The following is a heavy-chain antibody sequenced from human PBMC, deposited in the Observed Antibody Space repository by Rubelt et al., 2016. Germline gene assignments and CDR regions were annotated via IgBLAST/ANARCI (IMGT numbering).Heavy chain of an antibody. D-gene: IGHD5-24*01. Sequence: VQLQESGPGLVKPSETLSLTCTVSGYSISSGYYWGWIRQPPGKGLEWVSGISWNSGSIGYADSVKGRFTISRDNAKNSLYLQMNSLRAEDTALYYCAKGEGRWLQLRIDYWSQGTLVTVSS. V-gene: IGHV3-9*01. CDR3: AKGEGRWLQLRIDY. CDR2: ISWNSGSI. J-gene: IGHJ4*02. CDR1: GYSISSGYY.